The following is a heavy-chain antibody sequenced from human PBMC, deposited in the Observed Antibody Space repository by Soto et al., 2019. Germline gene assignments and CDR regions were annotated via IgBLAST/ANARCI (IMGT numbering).Heavy chain of an antibody. CDR2: ISSSGDYR. Sequence: QVQLLESGGGLVKPGGSLRLSCTASGFTFSDHYMSWIRQAPGKGLEWVSYISSSGDYRNYADSVKDRFTISRDNTKHSLYLQMNSRRAEDTAAYYCARGDVDTVAQADYWGQGTLVTGSS. D-gene: IGHD5-12*01. CDR3: ARGDVDTVAQADY. V-gene: IGHV3-11*03. CDR1: GFTFSDHY. J-gene: IGHJ4*02.